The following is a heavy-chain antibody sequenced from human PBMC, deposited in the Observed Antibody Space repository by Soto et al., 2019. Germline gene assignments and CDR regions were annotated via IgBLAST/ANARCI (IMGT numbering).Heavy chain of an antibody. Sequence: QVQLQQWGAGLLKPSETLSLTCAVNSESLSGYYWSRIRPSPGKGLEWIGEIDGRGNTNYSPSLRSRVAMSVDTSKNHCSLILNSVGAADTAAYYCVGARGRLVGFDYWGQGTLVTVSS. D-gene: IGHD1-26*01. CDR3: VGARGRLVGFDY. CDR1: SESLSGYY. J-gene: IGHJ4*02. CDR2: IDGRGNT. V-gene: IGHV4-34*01.